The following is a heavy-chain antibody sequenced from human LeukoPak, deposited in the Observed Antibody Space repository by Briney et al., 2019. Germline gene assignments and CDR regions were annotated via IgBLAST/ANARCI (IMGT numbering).Heavy chain of an antibody. Sequence: GGSLRLSCAASGFTFSNYEMNWVRQAPGKGLEWISYIRNSGPTIYYADSVKGRFTISRDNAKNSLYLQMNSLRAEDTAVYYCAELGITMIGGVWGKGTTVTISS. D-gene: IGHD3-10*02. V-gene: IGHV3-48*03. CDR3: AELGITMIGGV. CDR1: GFTFSNYE. J-gene: IGHJ6*04. CDR2: IRNSGPTI.